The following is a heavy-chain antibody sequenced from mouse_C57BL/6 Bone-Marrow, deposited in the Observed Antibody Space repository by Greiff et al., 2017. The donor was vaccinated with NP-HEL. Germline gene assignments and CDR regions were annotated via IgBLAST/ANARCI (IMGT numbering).Heavy chain of an antibody. CDR1: GFTFSSYA. CDR3: ERGSPYYYGSSYLFAY. D-gene: IGHD1-1*01. CDR2: ISSGGDYI. V-gene: IGHV5S21*01. J-gene: IGHJ3*01. Sequence: EVQRVESGEGLVKPGGSLKLSCAASGFTFSSYAMSWVRQTPEKRLEWVAYISSGGDYIYYAATVKGRFTISRDNARNTLYLQMSSLTSEDTAMYYCERGSPYYYGSSYLFAYWGQGTLVTVAA.